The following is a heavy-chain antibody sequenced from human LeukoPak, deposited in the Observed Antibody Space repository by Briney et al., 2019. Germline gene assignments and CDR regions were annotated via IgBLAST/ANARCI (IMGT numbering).Heavy chain of an antibody. CDR3: ARVLQDGSGSYSRPLDY. CDR1: GFTFSTYW. CDR2: IKQDGSER. V-gene: IGHV3-7*01. J-gene: IGHJ4*02. Sequence: GGSLRLSCAASGFTFSTYWMTWVRQAPGKGLEWVANIKQDGSERYYVDSVKGRFTISRDNAKNSLYVQMNSLRVEDTAVYYCARVLQDGSGSYSRPLDYWGQGTLVTVSS. D-gene: IGHD3-10*01.